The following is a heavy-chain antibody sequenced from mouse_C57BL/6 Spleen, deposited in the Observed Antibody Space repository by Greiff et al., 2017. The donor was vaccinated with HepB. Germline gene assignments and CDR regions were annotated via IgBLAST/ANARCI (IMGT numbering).Heavy chain of an antibody. V-gene: IGHV3-1*01. J-gene: IGHJ3*01. CDR2: ISYSGST. Sequence: EVKLQESGPGMVKPSQSLSLTCTVTGYSITSGYDCRWIRHFTGNILEWMGYISYSGSTNYNPTLKSRISITHDTSKNHFFLKLNSVTTEDTATYYCARDSRSSWFAYWGQGTLVTVAA. CDR1: GYSITSGYD. D-gene: IGHD1-1*01. CDR3: ARDSRSSWFAY.